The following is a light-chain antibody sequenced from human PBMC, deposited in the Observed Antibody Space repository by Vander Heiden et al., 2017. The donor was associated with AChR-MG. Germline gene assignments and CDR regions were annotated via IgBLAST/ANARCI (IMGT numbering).Light chain of an antibody. J-gene: IGLJ2*01. CDR2: DDG. CDR3: QVWDSGSDHVV. V-gene: IGLV3-21*02. CDR1: NIGSKS. Sequence: SYVLTQPPSVSVAPGETATIPCAGDNIGSKSVHWYQQRPGQAPVLVVYDDGDRPSGIPERFSGSNSGNTATLTISRVEVGDEADFYCQVWDSGSDHVVFGGGTKLTVL.